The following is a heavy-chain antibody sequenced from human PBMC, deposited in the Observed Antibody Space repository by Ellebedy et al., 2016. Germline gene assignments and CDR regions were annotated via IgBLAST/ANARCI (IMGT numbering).Heavy chain of an antibody. CDR3: ARETISYARSGYYFDY. J-gene: IGHJ4*02. CDR1: GYSFATYA. V-gene: IGHV1-3*01. D-gene: IGHD3-22*01. CDR2: INAGNANT. Sequence: ASVKVSCKASGYSFATYAMHWVRQAPGQRLEWMGWINAGNANTKYSQKFQGRVTITRDTSASTAYMELSRLRSEDTAVYYCARETISYARSGYYFDYWGQGTLVTVSS.